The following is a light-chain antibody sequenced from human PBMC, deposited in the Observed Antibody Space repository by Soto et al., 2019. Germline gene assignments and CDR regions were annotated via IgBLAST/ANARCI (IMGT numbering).Light chain of an antibody. Sequence: DLQMTQSPSSLSASVGDSVTITCRASQGIISYLAWYQQKPGKVPKLLIYAASTLQSGVPSRFSGSGSGTDFTLTISSLQPEDVATYYCQKYNRAPLTFGGGTKVEIK. CDR3: QKYNRAPLT. CDR2: AAS. CDR1: QGIISY. V-gene: IGKV1-27*01. J-gene: IGKJ4*01.